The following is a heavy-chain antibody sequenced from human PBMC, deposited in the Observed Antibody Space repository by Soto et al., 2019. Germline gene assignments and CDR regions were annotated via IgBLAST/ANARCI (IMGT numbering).Heavy chain of an antibody. CDR1: GFTFSSYA. CDR2: ISGSGGST. J-gene: IGHJ6*02. V-gene: IGHV3-23*01. D-gene: IGHD3-3*01. Sequence: GGSLRLSCAASGFTFSSYAMSWVRQAPGKGLEWVSAISGSGGSTYYADSVKGRFTISRDNSKNTLYLQMNSLRAEDMAVYCCANSWDGIFGVVIAHYYYYRMDVWGQGTTVTVSS. CDR3: ANSWDGIFGVVIAHYYYYRMDV.